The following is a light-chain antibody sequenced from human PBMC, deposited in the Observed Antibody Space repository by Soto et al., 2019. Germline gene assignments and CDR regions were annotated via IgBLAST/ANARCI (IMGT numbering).Light chain of an antibody. CDR1: SSNIGNNY. V-gene: IGLV1-51*01. CDR3: GTWDNSLSGYG. J-gene: IGLJ1*01. Sequence: QSVLTQPPSVSAAPGQKVTISCSGSSSNIGNNYVSWYQQLPGTAPKLLIYDINKRPSGIPDRFSGSKSGTSATLGITGLQTGAEADYYGGTWDNSLSGYGFGTGTKVTVL. CDR2: DIN.